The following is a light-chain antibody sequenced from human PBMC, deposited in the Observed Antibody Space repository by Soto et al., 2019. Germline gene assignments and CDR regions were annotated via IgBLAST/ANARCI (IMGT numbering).Light chain of an antibody. CDR2: GAS. J-gene: IGKJ2*01. CDR3: QQYGSSPPVYT. CDR1: QSVYTNY. V-gene: IGKV3-20*01. Sequence: EIVLTQSPGTLSLSPGERATLSCRASQSVYTNYLAWYQQKPGQAPRLLIYGASRRATGIPDRFSGSGSGTDFSLTISRLEPEDFAVYYCQQYGSSPPVYTFGRGTKLEIK.